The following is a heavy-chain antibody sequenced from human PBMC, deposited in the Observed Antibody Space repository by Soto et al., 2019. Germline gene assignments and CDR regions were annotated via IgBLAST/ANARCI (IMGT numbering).Heavy chain of an antibody. V-gene: IGHV1-18*01. CDR3: ARDHYYGSGRPVIWY. Sequence: QVQLVQSGSEVKKPGASVKVSCKASCYTFTSYGISWVRQAPGQGLEWMGWISAYNGNTHYAQKLQGRVTMTTDTSTSTAYMELRSLRSDDTAVYYCARDHYYGSGRPVIWYWGQGTLVTVSS. CDR2: ISAYNGNT. CDR1: CYTFTSYG. J-gene: IGHJ4*02. D-gene: IGHD3-10*01.